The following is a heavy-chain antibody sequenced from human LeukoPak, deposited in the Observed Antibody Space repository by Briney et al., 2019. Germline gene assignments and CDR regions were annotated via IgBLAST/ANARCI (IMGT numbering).Heavy chain of an antibody. V-gene: IGHV3-30*04. D-gene: IGHD5-18*01. J-gene: IGHJ4*02. CDR2: ISYDGSNK. CDR1: GFTFSSYA. CDR3: ARENSYGYGSYYFDY. Sequence: GGSLRLSCAASGFTFSSYAMHWVRQAPGKGLEWVAVISYDGSNKYYADSVEGRFTISRDNSKNTLYLQMNSLRAEDTAVYYCARENSYGYGSYYFDYWGQGTLVTVSS.